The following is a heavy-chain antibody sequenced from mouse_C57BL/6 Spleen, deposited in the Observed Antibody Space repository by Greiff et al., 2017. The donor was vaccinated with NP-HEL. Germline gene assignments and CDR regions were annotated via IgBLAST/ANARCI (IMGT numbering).Heavy chain of an antibody. Sequence: QVQLKQPGAELVMPGASVKLSCKASGYTFTSYWMHWVKQRPGQGLEWIGEIDPSDSYTNYNQKFKGKSTLTVDKSSSTAYMQLSSLTSEDSAVYYCARPGEVLPHYAMDYWGQGTSVTVSS. CDR3: ARPGEVLPHYAMDY. V-gene: IGHV1-69*01. J-gene: IGHJ4*01. CDR1: GYTFTSYW. CDR2: IDPSDSYT.